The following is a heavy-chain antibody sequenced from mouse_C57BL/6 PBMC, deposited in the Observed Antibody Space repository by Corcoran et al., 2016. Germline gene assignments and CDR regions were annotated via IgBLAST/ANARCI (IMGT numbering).Heavy chain of an antibody. V-gene: IGHV1-26*01. CDR2: INPNNGGT. CDR3: ARWPYYDGYLDY. J-gene: IGHJ2*01. CDR1: GYTFTDYY. Sequence: EVQLQQSGPELVKPRTSVTISCKASGYTFTDYYMHWVKQSHGKSLEWIGDINPNNGGTSYNQKFKGQATLTVDKSSSTAYNELRSLTSEDSAVYYCARWPYYDGYLDYGGQGTTLTVSS. D-gene: IGHD2-3*01.